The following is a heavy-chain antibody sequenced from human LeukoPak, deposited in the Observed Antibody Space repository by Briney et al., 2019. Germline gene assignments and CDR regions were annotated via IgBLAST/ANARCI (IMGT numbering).Heavy chain of an antibody. CDR2: INPNSGGA. Sequence: ASLTVSCKASGYTFTNYYISWVRQAPGQGLEWMGWINPNSGGAIYTQKFQGRVTMTRDTSSNTAYMQLSRLAPDDAAVYYCARVFAPSDSGGYYLKYWGQGTLVTVPS. V-gene: IGHV1-2*02. CDR3: ARVFAPSDSGGYYLKY. CDR1: GYTFTNYY. D-gene: IGHD3-22*01. J-gene: IGHJ4*02.